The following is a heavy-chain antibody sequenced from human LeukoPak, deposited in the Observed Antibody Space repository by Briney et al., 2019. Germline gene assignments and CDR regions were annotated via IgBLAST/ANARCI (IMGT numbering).Heavy chain of an antibody. V-gene: IGHV3-74*01. D-gene: IGHD3-22*01. CDR2: INSDGTAT. CDR3: AKDDTYYYDSSGYPGD. CDR1: GFTFRSYW. J-gene: IGHJ4*02. Sequence: PGGSLRLSCAASGFTFRSYWMHWVRQAPGKGLVWVSRINSDGTATTYADSVKGRFSASRDNAKNTLYLQMNSLRAEDTAVYYCAKDDTYYYDSSGYPGDWGQGTLVTVSS.